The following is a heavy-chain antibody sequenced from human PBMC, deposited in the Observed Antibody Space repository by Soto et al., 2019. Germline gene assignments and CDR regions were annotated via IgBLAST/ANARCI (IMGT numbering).Heavy chain of an antibody. V-gene: IGHV3-15*07. J-gene: IGHJ4*02. D-gene: IGHD5-12*01. CDR1: GFTFNHAW. CDR2: IKSKTDGGTT. Sequence: GGSLRLSCAASGFTFNHAWMNWVRQAPGKGLEWVGLIKSKTDGGTTEYGAPVKGRFTISRDDSKNTQHLQMNSLKTEDTAVYYCTASIPHSGYESFDFWGQGTLVTVSS. CDR3: TASIPHSGYESFDF.